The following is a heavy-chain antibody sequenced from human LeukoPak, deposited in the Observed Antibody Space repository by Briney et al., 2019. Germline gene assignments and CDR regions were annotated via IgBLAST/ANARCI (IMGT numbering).Heavy chain of an antibody. CDR3: ARDVWGRGAFDI. CDR2: IYYSGST. CDR1: GGSFSGYY. D-gene: IGHD7-27*01. J-gene: IGHJ3*02. V-gene: IGHV4-34*09. Sequence: PSETLSLTCAVYGGSFSGYYWSWIRQPPGKGLEWIGYIYYSGSTYYNPSLKSRVTISVDTSKNQFSLKLNSVTAADTAVYYCARDVWGRGAFDIWGQGTMVTVSS.